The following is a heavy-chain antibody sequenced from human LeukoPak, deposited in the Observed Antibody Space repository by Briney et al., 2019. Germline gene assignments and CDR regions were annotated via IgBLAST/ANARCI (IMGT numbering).Heavy chain of an antibody. CDR2: IYHSGST. CDR3: ARDGRRADAFDI. Sequence: PSETLSLTCAVSGGSISSGGYSWSWIRQPPGKGLEWIGYIYHSGSTYYNPSLKSRVTISVDRSKNQFSLKLSSVTAADTAVYYCARDGRRADAFDIWGQGTMVTVSS. V-gene: IGHV4-30-2*01. CDR1: GGSISSGGYS. J-gene: IGHJ3*02.